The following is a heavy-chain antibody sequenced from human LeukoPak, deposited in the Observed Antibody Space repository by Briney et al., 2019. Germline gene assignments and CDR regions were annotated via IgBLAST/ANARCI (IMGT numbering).Heavy chain of an antibody. Sequence: GGSLRLSCAASGFTFDDYAMHWVRQAPGKGLEWVSGISWNSGSIGYADSVKGRFTISRDNAKNSLYLQMNSLRAEDTALYYCATDGRYSGYVFDLWGRGTLVTVSS. J-gene: IGHJ2*01. CDR2: ISWNSGSI. V-gene: IGHV3-9*01. D-gene: IGHD5-12*01. CDR3: ATDGRYSGYVFDL. CDR1: GFTFDDYA.